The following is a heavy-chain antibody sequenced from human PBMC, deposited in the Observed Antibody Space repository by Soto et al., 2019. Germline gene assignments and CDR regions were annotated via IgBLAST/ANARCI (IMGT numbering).Heavy chain of an antibody. CDR2: IYYSGST. V-gene: IGHV4-31*03. J-gene: IGHJ4*02. CDR3: ARSYYDDSSGYYSSGSVYFDY. D-gene: IGHD3-22*01. Sequence: QVQLQESGPGLVKPSQTLSLTCTVSGGSISSGGYYWSWIRQHPGKGLEWIGYIYYSGSTYYNPALKSRVTISVDTSKNQFSLKLSSVTAADTAVYYCARSYYDDSSGYYSSGSVYFDYWGQGTLVTVSS. CDR1: GGSISSGGYY.